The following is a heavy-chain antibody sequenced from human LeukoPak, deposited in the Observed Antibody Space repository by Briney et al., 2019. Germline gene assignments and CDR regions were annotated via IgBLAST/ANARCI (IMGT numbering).Heavy chain of an antibody. CDR3: ARSASSSWYGLDV. V-gene: IGHV3-21*01. J-gene: IGHJ6*02. Sequence: GGFLRLSCAASGFTFSSYNMHWVRQAPGKGLEWVSSISSSSTHIYYADFLKGRSTISRDNAKNSLYLQVNSLRAEDTSVYYCARSASSSWYGLDVWGQGTTVTVSS. CDR2: ISSSSTHI. D-gene: IGHD6-13*01. CDR1: GFTFSSYN.